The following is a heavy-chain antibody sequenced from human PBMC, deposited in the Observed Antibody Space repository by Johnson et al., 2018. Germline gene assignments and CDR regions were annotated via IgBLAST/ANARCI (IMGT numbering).Heavy chain of an antibody. CDR2: INHTGST. Sequence: QVQLQQWGAGLLKPSETLSLTCAVYGGSFSGYYWTWIRQPPGKGLEWIGEINHTGSTNYNPSLKSRVTISVDTSKNQFSLKLSFVTAADTTVYYCARGNHHCINGFCYDPFDVWGQGTMVTVSS. CDR1: GGSFSGYY. CDR3: ARGNHHCINGFCYDPFDV. D-gene: IGHD2-8*01. V-gene: IGHV4-34*01. J-gene: IGHJ3*01.